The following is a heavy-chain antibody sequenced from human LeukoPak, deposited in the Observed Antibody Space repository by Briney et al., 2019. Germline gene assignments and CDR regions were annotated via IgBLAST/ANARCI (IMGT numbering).Heavy chain of an antibody. CDR1: GFTFSSYS. D-gene: IGHD1-1*01. V-gene: IGHV3-21*04. CDR2: ISSSSSYI. J-gene: IGHJ4*02. CDR3: AKVRTGHYFDY. Sequence: GGSLRLSCAASGFTFSSYSMNWVRQAPGKGLEWVSSISSSSSYIYYADSVKGRFTISRDDSKNSLYLQMNSLRAEDTAVYYCAKVRTGHYFDYWARVPWSPSPQ.